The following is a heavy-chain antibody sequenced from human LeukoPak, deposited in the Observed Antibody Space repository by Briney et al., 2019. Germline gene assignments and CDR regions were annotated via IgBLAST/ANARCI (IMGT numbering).Heavy chain of an antibody. Sequence: GGPLRLSCAASGFTFSNYWRHWLRQPPGRGLVWVSRISGDGSTTAYADAVMGRFTIYRENAKKTLYLQMNSLRAEDTALYYCVRLKEDSSSWGRNWGQGTLVTVSS. CDR3: VRLKEDSSSWGRN. CDR2: ISGDGSTT. J-gene: IGHJ4*02. V-gene: IGHV3-74*01. D-gene: IGHD3-22*01. CDR1: GFTFSNYW.